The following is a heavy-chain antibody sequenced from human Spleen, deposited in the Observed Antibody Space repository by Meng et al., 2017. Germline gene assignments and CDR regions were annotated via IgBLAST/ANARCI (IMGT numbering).Heavy chain of an antibody. CDR2: ISWNSGSI. D-gene: IGHD5-12*01. J-gene: IGHJ3*02. CDR1: GFTFDDYG. Sequence: SLKISCAASGFTFDDYGMSWVRQAPGKGLEWVSGISWNSGSIGYADSVKGRFTISRDNSKNTLYLQMNSLRAEDTALYYCAKDYTGGYHYDAFDIWGQGTMVTVSS. CDR3: AKDYTGGYHYDAFDI. V-gene: IGHV3-9*01.